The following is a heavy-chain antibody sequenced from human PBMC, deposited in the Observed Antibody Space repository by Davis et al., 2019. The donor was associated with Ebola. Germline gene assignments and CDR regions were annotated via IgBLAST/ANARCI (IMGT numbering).Heavy chain of an antibody. CDR3: ASSWELTSPAFDY. J-gene: IGHJ4*02. V-gene: IGHV3-21*01. CDR2: ISSSSSYI. Sequence: GGSLRLSCAASGFTFSSYSMNWVRQAPGKGLEWVSSISSSSSYIYYADSVKGRFTISRDNAKNSLYLQMNSRRAEDTAVYYCASSWELTSPAFDYWGQGTLVTVSS. CDR1: GFTFSSYS. D-gene: IGHD1-26*01.